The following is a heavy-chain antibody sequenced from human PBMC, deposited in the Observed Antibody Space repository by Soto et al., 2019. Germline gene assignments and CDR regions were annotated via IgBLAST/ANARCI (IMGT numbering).Heavy chain of an antibody. D-gene: IGHD3-22*01. Sequence: SVKGSCKISGHTLTELSIHWVRQAPAKGLEWMGGIIPIFGTANYAQKFQGRVTITADESTSTAYMELSSLRSEDTAVYYCARDPIYYDSSGYYQPLDYWGQGTLVTVSS. J-gene: IGHJ4*02. CDR2: IIPIFGTA. V-gene: IGHV1-69*13. CDR3: ARDPIYYDSSGYYQPLDY. CDR1: GHTLTELS.